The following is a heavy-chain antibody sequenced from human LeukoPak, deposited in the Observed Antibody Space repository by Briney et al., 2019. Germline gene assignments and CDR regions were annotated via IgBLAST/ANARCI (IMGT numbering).Heavy chain of an antibody. CDR2: ISAYNGNT. J-gene: IGHJ4*02. V-gene: IGHV1-18*01. Sequence: ASVKVSCKASGYTFTTSGISWVRQAPGQGLEWMGWISAYNGNTNYAQKLQGRVTMTTDTSTGTAYMELRNLRSDDTAVYYCARALTAVSQWGQGTLVTVSS. D-gene: IGHD4-17*01. CDR1: GYTFTTSG. CDR3: ARALTAVSQ.